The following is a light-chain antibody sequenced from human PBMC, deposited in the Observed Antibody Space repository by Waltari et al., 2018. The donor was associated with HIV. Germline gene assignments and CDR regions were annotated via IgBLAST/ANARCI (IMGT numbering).Light chain of an antibody. CDR1: VLAKNY. CDR2: NDN. V-gene: IGLV3-27*01. J-gene: IGLJ3*02. Sequence: SYELPQPSSMSVSPGKPAMITCSGDVLAKNYARWFQQKPGQAPVLLIYNDNERPSGIPERFSGSSSGTTVTLTISGAQVDDEADYYCYSAADNMGVFGGGTKLTVL. CDR3: YSAADNMGV.